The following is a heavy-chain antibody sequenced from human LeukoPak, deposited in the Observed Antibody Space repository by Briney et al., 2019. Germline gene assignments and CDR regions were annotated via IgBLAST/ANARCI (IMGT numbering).Heavy chain of an antibody. V-gene: IGHV4-34*01. Sequence: WETLSLTCAVYGGSFSGYYWSWIRQPPGKGLEWIGEINHSGSTNYNPSLKSRVTISVDTSKNQFSLKLSSVTAADTAVYYCARGRGGNYYGSGSYYKYYYYYYMDVWGKGTTVTVSS. CDR1: GGSFSGYY. J-gene: IGHJ6*03. CDR3: ARGRGGNYYGSGSYYKYYYYYYMDV. D-gene: IGHD3-10*01. CDR2: INHSGST.